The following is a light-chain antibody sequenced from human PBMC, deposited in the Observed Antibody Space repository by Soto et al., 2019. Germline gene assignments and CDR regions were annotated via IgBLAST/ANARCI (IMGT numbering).Light chain of an antibody. V-gene: IGLV2-8*01. CDR3: SSYPGSNNFKV. CDR2: EVN. CDR1: SSDVGNYNY. Sequence: QSALTQPPSASGSPGQSVTISCTGTSSDVGNYNYVSWYQQHPGKAPKLMIYEVNKRPSGVPDRFSGSKSGNTASLTVSGLQAEDEADYYCSSYPGSNNFKVFGGGTQLTVL. J-gene: IGLJ2*01.